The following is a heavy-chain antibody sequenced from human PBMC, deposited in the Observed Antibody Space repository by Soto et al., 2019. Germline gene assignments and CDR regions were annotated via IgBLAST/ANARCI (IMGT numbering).Heavy chain of an antibody. J-gene: IGHJ5*02. CDR2: IYYSGST. CDR1: GGSISSSSYY. D-gene: IGHD2-15*01. CDR3: ARGDIVVVVAATSWFDP. V-gene: IGHV4-39*01. Sequence: QLQLQESGPGLVKPSETLSLTCTVSGGSISSSSYYWGWIRQPPGKGLEWIGSIYYSGSTYYNPSLKRRVTISVDTSKNQFSLKLSSVTAADTAVYYCARGDIVVVVAATSWFDPWGQGTLVTVSS.